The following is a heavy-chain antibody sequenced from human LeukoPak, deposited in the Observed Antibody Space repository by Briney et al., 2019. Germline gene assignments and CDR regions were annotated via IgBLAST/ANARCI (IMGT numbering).Heavy chain of an antibody. J-gene: IGHJ6*03. Sequence: SETLSLTCTVSGGSISSYYWSWIRQPAGKGLEWIGRIYTSGSTNYNPSLKSRVTMSVDTSKNQFSLKLSSVTAADTAVYYCARGLKVARQGYYYMDVWGKGTTVTVSS. V-gene: IGHV4-4*07. CDR3: ARGLKVARQGYYYMDV. CDR2: IYTSGST. D-gene: IGHD5-12*01. CDR1: GGSISSYY.